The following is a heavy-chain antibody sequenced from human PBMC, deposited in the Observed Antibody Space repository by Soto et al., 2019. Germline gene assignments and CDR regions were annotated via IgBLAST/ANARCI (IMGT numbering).Heavy chain of an antibody. CDR1: GFTFSSYA. Sequence: PGGSLRLSCAASGFTFSSYAMNWVRQAPGKGLEWVSTISSSSSYIYYADSVKGRFTISRDNAKNSLYLQMNSLRAEDTAVYYCARDLWYSSSSPVGYWGQGTLVTVSS. D-gene: IGHD6-6*01. V-gene: IGHV3-21*01. CDR3: ARDLWYSSSSPVGY. CDR2: ISSSSSYI. J-gene: IGHJ4*02.